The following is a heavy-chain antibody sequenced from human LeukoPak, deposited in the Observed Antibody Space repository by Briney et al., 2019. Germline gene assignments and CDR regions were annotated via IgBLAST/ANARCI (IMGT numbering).Heavy chain of an antibody. Sequence: PGGSLRLSCAASGFTFSSYSMNWVRQAPGKGLEWVSPISSSSSSYIYYADSVKGRFTISRDNAKNSLYLQMNSLRAEDTAVYYCARVGDQLVDNYFDYWGQGTLVTVSS. V-gene: IGHV3-21*01. CDR1: GFTFSSYS. CDR2: ISSSSSSYI. J-gene: IGHJ4*02. CDR3: ARVGDQLVDNYFDY. D-gene: IGHD6-6*01.